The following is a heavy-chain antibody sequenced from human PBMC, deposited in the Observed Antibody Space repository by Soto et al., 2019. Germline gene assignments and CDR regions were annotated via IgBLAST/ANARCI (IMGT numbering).Heavy chain of an antibody. CDR2: INHSGST. Sequence: SETLSLTCAVYGGSFSGYYWSWIRQPPGKGLEWIGEINHSGSTNYNPSLKSRVTISVDTSKNQFSLKLSSVTAADTAVYYCARGGPIVVVPAAIRNWFDPWGQGTLVTVSS. D-gene: IGHD2-2*01. CDR3: ARGGPIVVVPAAIRNWFDP. J-gene: IGHJ5*02. CDR1: GGSFSGYY. V-gene: IGHV4-34*01.